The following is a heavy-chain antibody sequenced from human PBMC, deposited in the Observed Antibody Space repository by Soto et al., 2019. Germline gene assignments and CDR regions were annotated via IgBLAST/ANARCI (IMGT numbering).Heavy chain of an antibody. J-gene: IGHJ4*02. D-gene: IGHD2-21*01. CDR2: ISSSSSYI. CDR3: ARFERAYCGGDCYDY. V-gene: IGHV3-21*01. CDR1: GFTFSSYS. Sequence: EVQLVESGGGLVKPGGSLRLSCAASGFTFSSYSMNWVRQAPGKGLEWVSSISSSSSYIYYADSVKGRFTISRDNAKNSLYLQMHSLGAEDTAVYYCARFERAYCGGDCYDYWGQGTLVTVSS.